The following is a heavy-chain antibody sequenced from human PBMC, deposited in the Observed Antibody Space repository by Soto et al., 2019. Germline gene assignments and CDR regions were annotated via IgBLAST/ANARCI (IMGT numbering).Heavy chain of an antibody. V-gene: IGHV5-51*01. CDR3: ARLGSSEQIAVAGIFWFDP. Sequence: PGESLKISCKGSGYSFTSYWIGWVRQMPGKGLEWMGIIYPGDSDTRYSPSFQGQVTISADKSIGTAYLQWSSLKASDTAMYYCARLGSSEQIAVAGIFWFDPWGQGTLVTVSS. J-gene: IGHJ5*02. CDR2: IYPGDSDT. CDR1: GYSFTSYW. D-gene: IGHD6-19*01.